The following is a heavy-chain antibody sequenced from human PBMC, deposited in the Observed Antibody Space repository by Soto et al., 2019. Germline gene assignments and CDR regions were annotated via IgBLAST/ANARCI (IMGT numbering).Heavy chain of an antibody. CDR1: GYTLTELS. CDR2: FDPEDGET. Sequence: ASVKVSCKVSGYTLTELSMHWVRQAPGKGLEWMGGFDPEDGETIYAQKFQGRVTMTEDTSTDTAYMELSSLRSEDTAVYYCAAGKGSSWWTDYYYYGMDVWGQGTTVTVSS. CDR3: AAGKGSSWWTDYYYYGMDV. D-gene: IGHD6-13*01. V-gene: IGHV1-24*01. J-gene: IGHJ6*02.